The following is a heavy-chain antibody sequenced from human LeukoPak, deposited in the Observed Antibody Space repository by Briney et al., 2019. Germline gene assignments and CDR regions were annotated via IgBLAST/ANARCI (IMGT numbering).Heavy chain of an antibody. Sequence: PGGPLRLSCAASGFTFSSYAMHWVRQAPGKGLEWVAVISYDGSNKYYADSVKGRFTISRDNSKNTLYLQMNSLRAEDTAVYYCAREPVGSYDILSFDYWGQGTLVTVSS. D-gene: IGHD3-9*01. V-gene: IGHV3-30-3*01. CDR2: ISYDGSNK. CDR1: GFTFSSYA. CDR3: AREPVGSYDILSFDY. J-gene: IGHJ4*02.